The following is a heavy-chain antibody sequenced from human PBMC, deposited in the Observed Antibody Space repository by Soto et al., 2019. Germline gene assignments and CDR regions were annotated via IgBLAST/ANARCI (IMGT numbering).Heavy chain of an antibody. CDR2: IYYSGST. D-gene: IGHD2-2*01. CDR1: GGSISSSSYY. Sequence: QLQLQESGPGLVKPSETLSLTCTVSGGSISSSSYYWGWIRQPPGKGLEWIGSIYYSGSTYYNPSLKSRVTISVDTSKNQFSLKLSSVTAADTSVYYCARYGLGRILCPLWGQGTMVTVSS. CDR3: ARYGLGRILCPL. V-gene: IGHV4-39*01. J-gene: IGHJ3*01.